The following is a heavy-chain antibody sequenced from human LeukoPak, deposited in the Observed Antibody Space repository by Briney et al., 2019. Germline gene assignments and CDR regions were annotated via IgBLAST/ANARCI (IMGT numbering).Heavy chain of an antibody. D-gene: IGHD2-8*02. CDR3: AIRSGGYYYYGMDV. CDR2: IYYSGST. V-gene: IGHV4-39*01. J-gene: IGHJ6*02. CDR1: GGSISSSSYY. Sequence: SETLSLTCTVSGGSISSSSYYWGWIRQRPGKGLEWIGSIYYSGSTYYNPSLKSRVTISVDTSKNQFSLKLSSVTAADTAVYYFAIRSGGYYYYGMDVWGQGTTVTVSS.